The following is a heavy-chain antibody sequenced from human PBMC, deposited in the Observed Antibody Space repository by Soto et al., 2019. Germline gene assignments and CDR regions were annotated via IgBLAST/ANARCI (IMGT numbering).Heavy chain of an antibody. J-gene: IGHJ3*02. Sequence: LRLSCAASGFTFSSYGMHWVRQAPGKGLEWVAVISYDGSNKYYADSVKGRFTISRDNSKNTLYLQMNSLRAEDTAVYYCAKSVGGAFDIWGQGTMVTVSS. CDR3: AKSVGGAFDI. CDR1: GFTFSSYG. D-gene: IGHD1-26*01. V-gene: IGHV3-30*18. CDR2: ISYDGSNK.